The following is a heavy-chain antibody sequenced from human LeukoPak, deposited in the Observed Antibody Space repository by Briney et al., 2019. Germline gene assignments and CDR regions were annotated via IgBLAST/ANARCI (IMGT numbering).Heavy chain of an antibody. V-gene: IGHV3-11*04. CDR3: ARDRRGYSYGFDY. D-gene: IGHD5-18*01. CDR2: ISSSGSTI. Sequence: PGGSLRLSCAASGFTFGDYNMSWIRQAPGKGLEWVSYISSSGSTIYYADSVKGRFTISRDNAKNSLYLQMNSLRAEDTAVYYCARDRRGYSYGFDYWGQGTLVTVSS. CDR1: GFTFGDYN. J-gene: IGHJ4*02.